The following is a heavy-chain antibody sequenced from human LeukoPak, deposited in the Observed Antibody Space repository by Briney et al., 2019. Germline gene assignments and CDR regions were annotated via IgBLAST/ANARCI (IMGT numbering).Heavy chain of an antibody. CDR1: GYTLTELS. J-gene: IGHJ4*02. CDR2: FYPEDGET. V-gene: IGHV1-24*01. D-gene: IGHD3-10*01. Sequence: GASVKVSCKVSGYTLTELSMHWVRQAPGKRLEWMGGFYPEDGETIYAQKFQGRVTMTEDTSTDTAYMELSSLRSEDTAVYYCATGIIPNPNGYYTYYFDYWGQGTLVTVSS. CDR3: ATGIIPNPNGYYTYYFDY.